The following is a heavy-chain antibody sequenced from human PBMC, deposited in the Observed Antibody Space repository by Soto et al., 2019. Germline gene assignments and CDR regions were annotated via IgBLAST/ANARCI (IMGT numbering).Heavy chain of an antibody. CDR3: ARDLDDCSSTSCYNGAFDI. V-gene: IGHV1-2*04. Sequence: ASVKVSCKASGYTFTGYYMHWVRQAPGQGLEWMGWINPNSGGTNYAQKFQGWVTMTRDTSISTAYMELSRLRSDDTAVYYCARDLDDCSSTSCYNGAFDIWGQGTMVTVSS. CDR2: INPNSGGT. CDR1: GYTFTGYY. D-gene: IGHD2-2*02. J-gene: IGHJ3*02.